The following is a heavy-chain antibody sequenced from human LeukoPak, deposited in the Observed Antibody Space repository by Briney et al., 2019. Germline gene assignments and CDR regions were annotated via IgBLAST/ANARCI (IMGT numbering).Heavy chain of an antibody. V-gene: IGHV3-11*06. Sequence: GGSLRLSCAASGFTFDDYAMHWVRLPPGKGLGWLSYISSGSSYTNYAHSVKGRFTISRDNAKNSLYLQMSSLRAEDTAVYYCARDLVRGTSDYWGQGTLVTVSS. D-gene: IGHD3-10*01. CDR1: GFTFDDYA. CDR3: ARDLVRGTSDY. CDR2: ISSGSSYT. J-gene: IGHJ4*02.